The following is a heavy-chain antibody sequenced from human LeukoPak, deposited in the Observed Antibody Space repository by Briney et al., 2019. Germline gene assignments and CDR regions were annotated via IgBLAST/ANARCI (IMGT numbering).Heavy chain of an antibody. J-gene: IGHJ4*02. V-gene: IGHV1-2*02. Sequence: ASVKVSCKASGYTFTGYYMHWVRQAPGQGLEWMGWINPNSGGTNYAQKFQGRVTMTRDTSISTAYMELSRLKASDTAMYYCARHSGWYDECFDYWGQGTLVTVSS. CDR3: ARHSGWYDECFDY. D-gene: IGHD6-19*01. CDR1: GYTFTGYY. CDR2: INPNSGGT.